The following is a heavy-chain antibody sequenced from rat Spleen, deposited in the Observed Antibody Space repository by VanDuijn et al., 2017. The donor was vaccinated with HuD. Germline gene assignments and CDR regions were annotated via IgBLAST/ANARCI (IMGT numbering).Heavy chain of an antibody. CDR2: IIYDGSRT. V-gene: IGHV5-29*01. CDR1: GFTFSNAA. D-gene: IGHD1-1*01. CDR3: TRGGYYRY. J-gene: IGHJ2*01. Sequence: EVQVVESGGGLVQPKESLKISCAASGFTFSNAAMYWVRQAPKKGLEWVATIIYDGSRTYYRDSVKGRFTISRDNAKSTLYLQMDSLRSEDTATYYCTRGGYYRYWGQGVMVTVSS.